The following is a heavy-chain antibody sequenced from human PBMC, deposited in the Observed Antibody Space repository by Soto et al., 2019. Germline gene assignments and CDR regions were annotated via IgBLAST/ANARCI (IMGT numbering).Heavy chain of an antibody. J-gene: IGHJ3*02. V-gene: IGHV3-7*05. D-gene: IGHD3-22*01. Sequence: EVQLVESGGGLVQPGGSLRLSCAASGFTFNMYWMSWVRQAPGKGLERVANIKPDGSEKFYVDSGKGRFTISRDNAKNSLHLQMNSLRAEDTAVYYCARGDYYDSSGSFADAFDIWGQGTMVTVSS. CDR2: IKPDGSEK. CDR3: ARGDYYDSSGSFADAFDI. CDR1: GFTFNMYW.